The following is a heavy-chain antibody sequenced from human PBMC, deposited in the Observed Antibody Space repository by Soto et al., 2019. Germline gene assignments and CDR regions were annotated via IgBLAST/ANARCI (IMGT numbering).Heavy chain of an antibody. J-gene: IGHJ6*02. Sequence: PGESLKISCKGSGYTFTNYWIVWVRQIPGKGLEWMGIIYPGDSDTRYSPSFQGQVTISADRSISTAYLQWSSLKASDTSMYYCARYPTMTEYFFHGMDVWGQGTAVTVSS. V-gene: IGHV5-51*01. D-gene: IGHD4-17*01. CDR1: GYTFTNYW. CDR2: IYPGDSDT. CDR3: ARYPTMTEYFFHGMDV.